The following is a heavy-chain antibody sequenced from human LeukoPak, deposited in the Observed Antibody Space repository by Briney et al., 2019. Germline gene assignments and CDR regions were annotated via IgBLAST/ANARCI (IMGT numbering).Heavy chain of an antibody. CDR1: GVTFSSYW. J-gene: IGHJ4*02. CDR2: IVEDGSEA. V-gene: IGHV3-7*01. CDR3: ARDPTRRFDL. Sequence: PGGALRVSCATSGVTFSSYWMTWGRQAPGRGLEWVASIVEDGSEAYYLESVKGRFTFSRDNDKNSLYLQMNSLRGEAKAVYYCARDPTRRFDLWGQGTLVTVSS.